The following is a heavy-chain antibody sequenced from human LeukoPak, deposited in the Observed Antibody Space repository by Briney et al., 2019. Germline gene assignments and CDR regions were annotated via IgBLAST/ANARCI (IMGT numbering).Heavy chain of an antibody. V-gene: IGHV4-39*07. CDR3: ARVPARDYYDSSGDAFDI. CDR2: IHYSGST. CDR1: GGSISSSAYY. J-gene: IGHJ3*02. Sequence: SETLSLTCTVSGGSISSSAYYWGWVRQPPGKGLEWIGSIHYSGSTYHNPSLKSRVTISIDTSKNQFSLKLSSVTAADTAVYYCARVPARDYYDSSGDAFDIWGQGTMVTVSS. D-gene: IGHD3-22*01.